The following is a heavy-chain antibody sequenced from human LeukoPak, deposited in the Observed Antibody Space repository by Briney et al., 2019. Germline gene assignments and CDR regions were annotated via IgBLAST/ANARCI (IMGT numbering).Heavy chain of an antibody. CDR1: GFTFTNAW. D-gene: IGHD6-19*01. Sequence: KPGGSLRLSCAASGFTFTNAWMTWVRQAPGKGLEWIGHIKSKVDRETTDYAAPVKGRFAISRDDSKNTLYLQMNSLKTEDTAVYYCTTEAPWYSSGRGWSDYWGQGALVTVSS. V-gene: IGHV3-15*01. CDR3: TTEAPWYSSGRGWSDY. CDR2: IKSKVDRETT. J-gene: IGHJ4*02.